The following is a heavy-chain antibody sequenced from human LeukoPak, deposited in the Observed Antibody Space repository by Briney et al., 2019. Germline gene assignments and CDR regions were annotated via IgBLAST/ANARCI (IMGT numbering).Heavy chain of an antibody. D-gene: IGHD6-19*01. V-gene: IGHV4-61*08. J-gene: IGHJ4*02. CDR2: IYYSGST. CDR1: GGSISSTGYY. Sequence: PSQTLSLTCTVSGGSISSTGYYWSWIRQPPGKGLEWIGYIYYSGSTNYNPSLKSRVTISVDTSKNQFSLKLSSVTAADTAVYYCARDRGSDFDYWGQGTLVTVSS. CDR3: ARDRGSDFDY.